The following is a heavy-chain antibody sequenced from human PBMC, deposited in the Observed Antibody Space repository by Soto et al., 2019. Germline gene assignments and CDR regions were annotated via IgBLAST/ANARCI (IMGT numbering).Heavy chain of an antibody. V-gene: IGHV1-46*03. CDR3: AREGCSGGTCYHDY. Sequence: GASVKVSCKASGYTFTSYYMHWVRQAPGQGLEWMGIINPSGASTTYYPQKFQGRVTMTRDTSTSTVYMELSSLRSEDTAVYYCAREGCSGGTCYHDYWGQGTLVTVSS. J-gene: IGHJ4*02. CDR1: GYTFTSYY. CDR2: INPSGAST. D-gene: IGHD2-15*01.